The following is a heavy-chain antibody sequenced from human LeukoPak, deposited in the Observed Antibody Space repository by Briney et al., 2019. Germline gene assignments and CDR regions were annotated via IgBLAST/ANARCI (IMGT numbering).Heavy chain of an antibody. D-gene: IGHD4-17*01. V-gene: IGHV4-31*03. CDR3: ARAYGDYDPYYYYGMDV. CDR2: IYYSGST. J-gene: IGHJ6*02. CDR1: GGSISSGGYN. Sequence: SETLSLTCTVSGGSISSGGYNWSWLRQDQGKGLEWIGYIYYSGSTYYNPYFKSRVTLSVDTSKNQFSLKLRSVTAADTAVYYCARAYGDYDPYYYYGMDVWGQGTTVTVSS.